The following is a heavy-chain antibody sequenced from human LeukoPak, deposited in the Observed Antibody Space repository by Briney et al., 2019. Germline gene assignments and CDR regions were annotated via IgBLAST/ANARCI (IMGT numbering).Heavy chain of an antibody. Sequence: SETLSLTCAVYGGSFSGYYWSWIRQPPGKGLEWIGEINHSGSTNYNPSLKSRVTISVDTSKNQFSLKLSSETAADTAVYYCARGGYGSGSLSSGYMDVWGKGTTVTVSS. D-gene: IGHD3-10*01. CDR1: GGSFSGYY. CDR2: INHSGST. CDR3: ARGGYGSGSLSSGYMDV. J-gene: IGHJ6*03. V-gene: IGHV4-34*01.